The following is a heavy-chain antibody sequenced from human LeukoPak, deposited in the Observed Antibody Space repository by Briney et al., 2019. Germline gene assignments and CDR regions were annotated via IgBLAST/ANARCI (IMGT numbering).Heavy chain of an antibody. CDR2: IYTSGST. J-gene: IGHJ3*02. Sequence: SETLSLTCTVSGGSISSGSYYWSWIRQPAGKGLEWIGRIYTSGSTNYNPSLKSRATISVDTSKNQFSLKLSSVTAADTAVYYCARGDYDFWSGYPLDAFDIWGQGTMVTVSS. D-gene: IGHD3-3*01. CDR1: GGSISSGSYY. CDR3: ARGDYDFWSGYPLDAFDI. V-gene: IGHV4-61*02.